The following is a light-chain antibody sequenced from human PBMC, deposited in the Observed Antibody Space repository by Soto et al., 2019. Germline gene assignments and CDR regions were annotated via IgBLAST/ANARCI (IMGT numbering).Light chain of an antibody. V-gene: IGKV1-5*01. CDR2: DVY. J-gene: IGKJ5*01. CDR3: QQYHHYWT. Sequence: DIQMTQSPSTLSASVGDRVTITCRASQNIYNWLAWYQQKLGKAPKLLIYDVYNLESGVPSRFSGSGSGTEFTLTIRSLQPDDFATYYCQQYHHYWTFGQGTRLEIK. CDR1: QNIYNW.